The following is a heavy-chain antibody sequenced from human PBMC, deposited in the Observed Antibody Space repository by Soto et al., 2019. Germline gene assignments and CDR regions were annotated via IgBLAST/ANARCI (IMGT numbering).Heavy chain of an antibody. J-gene: IGHJ4*02. CDR2: ISWDGGST. CDR3: AKDQYCSGGSCYHAADY. Sequence: QPGGSLRLSCAASGFTFDDYAMHWVRQAPGKGLEWVSLISWDGGSTYYADSGKGRFTISRDNSKKSLYLQMNSLRAEDTAVYYCAKDQYCSGGSCYHAADYWGQGTLGTVSS. D-gene: IGHD2-15*01. CDR1: GFTFDDYA. V-gene: IGHV3-43D*04.